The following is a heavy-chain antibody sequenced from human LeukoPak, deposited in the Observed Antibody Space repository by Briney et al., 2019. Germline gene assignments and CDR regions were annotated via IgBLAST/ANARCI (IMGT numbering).Heavy chain of an antibody. Sequence: SETLSLTCAVYGGSFSGYYWSWIRQPPGKGVEWIGEINHSGSTNYNPSLKSRVTISVDTSKTQVSLKLSSVTAADTAVYYCARLGGSPPLSAFDIWGQGTMVTVSS. CDR1: GGSFSGYY. D-gene: IGHD1-26*01. CDR3: ARLGGSPPLSAFDI. J-gene: IGHJ3*02. V-gene: IGHV4-34*01. CDR2: INHSGST.